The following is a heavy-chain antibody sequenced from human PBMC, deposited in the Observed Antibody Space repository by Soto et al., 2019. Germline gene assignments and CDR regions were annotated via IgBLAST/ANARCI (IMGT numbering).Heavy chain of an antibody. D-gene: IGHD2-15*01. Sequence: QVQLVESGGGVVQPGRSLRLSCAASGFTFSSYGMHWVRQAPGKGLEWVAVISYDGSNKYYADSVKGRFTISRDNSKNTLYLQMNSLRAEDTVVYYCAKDGGSKAWGDPSFDYWGQGTLVTVSS. CDR1: GFTFSSYG. V-gene: IGHV3-30*18. CDR3: AKDGGSKAWGDPSFDY. CDR2: ISYDGSNK. J-gene: IGHJ4*02.